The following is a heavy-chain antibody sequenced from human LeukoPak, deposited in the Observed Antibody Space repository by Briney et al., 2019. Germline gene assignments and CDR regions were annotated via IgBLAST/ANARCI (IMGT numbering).Heavy chain of an antibody. CDR2: IYYSGST. V-gene: IGHV4-39*01. J-gene: IGHJ4*02. CDR1: GDSFGSSYYY. Sequence: SETLSLTCTVPGDSFGSSYYYWGCIRQPPGKGLEWIGSIYYSGSTYYNPSLKSRVTISVDTSKNQFSLRLSSVTAADTAVYYCARLPRTTVTSSFYFDYWGQGTLVTVSS. D-gene: IGHD4-17*01. CDR3: ARLPRTTVTSSFYFDY.